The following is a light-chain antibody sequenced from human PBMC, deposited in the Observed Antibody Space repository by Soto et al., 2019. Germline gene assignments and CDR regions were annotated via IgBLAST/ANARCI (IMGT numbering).Light chain of an antibody. CDR1: SSDVGGYNY. J-gene: IGLJ1*01. Sequence: QSALTQPASVSGSPGQSITISCTGTSSDVGGYNYVSWYQHHPGKAPKLIIYDVSNRPSGVSIRFSGSTSDNTASLTISGLQPEDEADYHCSSYTTSNTRQIVFGTGTKLTVL. CDR3: SSYTTSNTRQIV. CDR2: DVS. V-gene: IGLV2-14*03.